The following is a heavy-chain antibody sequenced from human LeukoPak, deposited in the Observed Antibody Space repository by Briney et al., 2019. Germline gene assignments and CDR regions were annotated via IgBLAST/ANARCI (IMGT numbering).Heavy chain of an antibody. D-gene: IGHD2/OR15-2a*01. CDR2: INPNSGGT. CDR3: ARDADVNAFDI. J-gene: IGHJ3*02. V-gene: IGHV1-2*06. Sequence: ASVKVSCKASGYTFTGYYMHWARQAPGQGLEWMGRINPNSGGTNYAQKFQGRVTMTRDTSISTAYMELSSLRSEDTAVYYCARDADVNAFDIWGQGTMVTVSS. CDR1: GYTFTGYY.